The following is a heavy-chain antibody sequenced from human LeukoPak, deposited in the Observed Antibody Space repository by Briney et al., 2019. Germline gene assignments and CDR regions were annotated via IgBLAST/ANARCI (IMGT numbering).Heavy chain of an antibody. CDR3: ARGIYGSGSYALDY. V-gene: IGHV3-21*01. D-gene: IGHD3-10*01. J-gene: IGHJ4*02. Sequence: GGSLRLSCAASGFTFDDYAMNWVRQAPGKGLEWVSSISSSSSYIYYADSVKGRFTISRDNAKNSLYLQMNSLRAEDTAVYYCARGIYGSGSYALDYWGQGTLVTVSS. CDR1: GFTFDDYA. CDR2: ISSSSSYI.